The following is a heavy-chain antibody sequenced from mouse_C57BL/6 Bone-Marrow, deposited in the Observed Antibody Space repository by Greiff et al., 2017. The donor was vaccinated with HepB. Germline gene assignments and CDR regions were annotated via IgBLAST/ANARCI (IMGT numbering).Heavy chain of an antibody. Sequence: VQLKDSGPELVKPGASVKISCKASGYSFTGYYMNWVKQSPEKSLEWIGEINPSTGGTTYNQKFKAKATLTVDKSSSTAYMQLKSLTSEDSAVYYCASLPYFDYWGQGTTLPVSS. J-gene: IGHJ2*01. CDR1: GYSFTGYY. CDR2: INPSTGGT. V-gene: IGHV1-42*01. CDR3: ASLPYFDY. D-gene: IGHD2-10*01.